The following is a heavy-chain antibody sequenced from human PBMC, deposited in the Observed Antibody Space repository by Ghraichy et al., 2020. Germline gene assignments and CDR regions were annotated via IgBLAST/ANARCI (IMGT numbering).Heavy chain of an antibody. Sequence: SETLSLTCTVSGGSISSGTYYWGWIRQSPGKGLEWIGSIYFSGSTYYNPSLRSRVTISVDTSKNQFSLKLTSVTAADTAVYYCARHGGGVLYYFDYWGQGTLVTVSS. D-gene: IGHD3-16*01. CDR2: IYFSGST. V-gene: IGHV4-39*01. CDR1: GGSISSGTYY. CDR3: ARHGGGVLYYFDY. J-gene: IGHJ4*02.